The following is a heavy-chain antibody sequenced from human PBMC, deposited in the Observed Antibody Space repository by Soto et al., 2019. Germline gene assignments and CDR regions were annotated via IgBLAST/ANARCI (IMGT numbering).Heavy chain of an antibody. Sequence: SVKVSCKASGGTFSIYAISWVRQAPGQGLEWMGGIIPIFGTANYAQKFQGRVTITEDKSTSTAYMELSSLRSEDTAVYYCARGSKAMANNHFDYWGQGTLVTVSS. D-gene: IGHD5-18*01. V-gene: IGHV1-69*06. CDR3: ARGSKAMANNHFDY. CDR1: GGTFSIYA. J-gene: IGHJ4*02. CDR2: IIPIFGTA.